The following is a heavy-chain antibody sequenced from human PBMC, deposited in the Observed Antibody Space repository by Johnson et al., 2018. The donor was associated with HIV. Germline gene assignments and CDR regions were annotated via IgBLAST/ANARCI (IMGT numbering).Heavy chain of an antibody. D-gene: IGHD3-16*01. Sequence: VQLVESGGGVVRPGGSLRLSCVASGFTLDDYDMSWVRQAPGKGLEWVCGFYRNGGSTGYAASVKGRFTISRDNAKNSLYLQMNSLTAEDTALYYCARDGGGRDAFDIWGQGTMVTVSS. CDR3: ARDGGGRDAFDI. CDR1: GFTLDDYD. V-gene: IGHV3-20*04. CDR2: FYRNGGST. J-gene: IGHJ3*02.